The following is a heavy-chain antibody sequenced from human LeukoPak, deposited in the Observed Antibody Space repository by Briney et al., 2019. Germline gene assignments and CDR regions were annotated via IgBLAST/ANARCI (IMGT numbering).Heavy chain of an antibody. V-gene: IGHV1-18*01. Sequence: SVKVSRQPSLYKLTHWVISEVRQAPGQGLEWMGWISAYNGNTHYAQKLQGRVTMTTDTSTNTACMELRSLRSDDTPGYYFARDTLQRWLDSSYWGQGTLVTVSS. J-gene: IGHJ4*02. CDR2: ISAYNGNT. D-gene: IGHD5-18*01. CDR1: LYKLTHWV. CDR3: ARDTLQRWLDSSY.